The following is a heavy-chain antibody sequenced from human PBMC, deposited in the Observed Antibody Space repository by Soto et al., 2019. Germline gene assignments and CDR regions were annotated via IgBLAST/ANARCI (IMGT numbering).Heavy chain of an antibody. J-gene: IGHJ6*02. CDR2: IKQDGSEK. V-gene: IGHV3-7*01. D-gene: IGHD6-13*01. CDR3: ARVKAYSSNWYRYYYYGMDV. Sequence: GGSLRLSCAASGFTFSSYWMSWVRQAPGKGLEWVANIKQDGSEKYYVDSVKGRFTISRDNAKNSLYLQMNSLRAEDTAVYYCARVKAYSSNWYRYYYYGMDVWGQGTTVTVSS. CDR1: GFTFSSYW.